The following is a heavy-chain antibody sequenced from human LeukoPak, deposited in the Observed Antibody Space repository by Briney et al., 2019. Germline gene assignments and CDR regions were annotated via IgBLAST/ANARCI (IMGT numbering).Heavy chain of an antibody. CDR1: GGTFSNYA. J-gene: IGHJ5*02. CDR2: IIPIFGTA. Sequence: GASVKVSCKASGGTFSNYAISWVRQAPGQGLEWMGGIIPIFGTANYAQKFQGRVTITADESTNTAYMELNRLRSDDTATYYCARAEDQGRYFDWLPGFDPWGQGTLVTVSS. D-gene: IGHD3-9*01. CDR3: ARAEDQGRYFDWLPGFDP. V-gene: IGHV1-69*13.